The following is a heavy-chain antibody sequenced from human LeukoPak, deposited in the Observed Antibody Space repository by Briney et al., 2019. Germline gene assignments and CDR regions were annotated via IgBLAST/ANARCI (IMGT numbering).Heavy chain of an antibody. J-gene: IGHJ4*02. CDR3: VCGRSYYYFDY. V-gene: IGHV3-30-3*01. CDR1: GFIFRDYA. CDR2: TSHDGSAS. Sequence: GGSLRLSCAASGFIFRDYAMHWVRQPPGQGLEWVGVTSHDGSASFLADSVKGRFTISRDNAKNTLYLQMNSLRADDAAVYYCVCGRSYYYFDYWGQGTLVTVSS. D-gene: IGHD1-26*01.